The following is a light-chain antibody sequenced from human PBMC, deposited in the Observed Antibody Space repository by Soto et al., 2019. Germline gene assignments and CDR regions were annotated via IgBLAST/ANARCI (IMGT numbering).Light chain of an antibody. CDR2: DAS. CDR1: QSISSY. CDR3: QQRSNWPLT. Sequence: EIVLTQSPASLSLSPGERATLSCRASQSISSYLAWYQQKPGQAPRLLIYDASNRATGIPARFSGSGSGTDFTLIISSLEPEDFAVYYCQQRSNWPLTFGGGTKVEIK. V-gene: IGKV3-11*01. J-gene: IGKJ4*01.